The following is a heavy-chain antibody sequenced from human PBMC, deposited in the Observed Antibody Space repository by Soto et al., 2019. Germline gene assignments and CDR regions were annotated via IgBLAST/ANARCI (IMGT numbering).Heavy chain of an antibody. D-gene: IGHD1-26*01. V-gene: IGHV1-18*01. CDR1: GYTFTSYG. J-gene: IGHJ6*02. CDR3: ARDPPPYYRGSSYPMDV. Sequence: QVQLVQSGAEVKKPGASVKVSCKTSGYTFTSYGITWVRQAPGQGLEWMGWISGYTGNRYFAQKLRARVTMTTDTSTSTAYMELRSLRSDDTAVYYCARDPPPYYRGSSYPMDVWGQGTTVTVSS. CDR2: ISGYTGNR.